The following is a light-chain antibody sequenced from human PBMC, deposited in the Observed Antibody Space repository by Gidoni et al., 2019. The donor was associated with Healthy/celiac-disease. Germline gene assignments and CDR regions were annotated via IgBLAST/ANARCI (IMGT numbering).Light chain of an antibody. Sequence: EIVLTQSPGPLSLSPGERATLSCRGSQSVSSSYLAWYQHKPGQAPRLLIYGASSRATGIPDRFSGSGSGTDFTLTISRLEPEDFAVYYCQQYGSSPRTFGQGTKVEIK. J-gene: IGKJ1*01. CDR3: QQYGSSPRT. V-gene: IGKV3-20*01. CDR1: QSVSSSY. CDR2: GAS.